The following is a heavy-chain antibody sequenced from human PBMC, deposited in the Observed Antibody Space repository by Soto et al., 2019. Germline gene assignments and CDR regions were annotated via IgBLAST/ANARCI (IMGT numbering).Heavy chain of an antibody. CDR3: ARAHCSSTSCYPQYDY. D-gene: IGHD2-2*01. CDR2: FDPEDGET. J-gene: IGHJ4*02. CDR1: GYTLTDLS. V-gene: IGHV1-24*01. Sequence: ASVKVSCKVSGYTLTDLSIHWVRQGPGKGLEWMGGFDPEDGETNYAQKFQGWVTMTGDTSTGTAYMELSRLRSDDTAVYYCARAHCSSTSCYPQYDYWGQGTLVTVSS.